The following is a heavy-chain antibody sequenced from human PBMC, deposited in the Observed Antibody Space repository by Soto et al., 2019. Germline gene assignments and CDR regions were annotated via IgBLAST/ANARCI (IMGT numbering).Heavy chain of an antibody. D-gene: IGHD3-10*01. CDR2: IDPRSGGT. CDR1: GYPFTTYY. CDR3: ATDDYGIFPY. Sequence: HVQLVQSGTEVKKPGASVRVSCMVSGYPFTTYYIHWVRQAPGQGLEWMGWIDPRSGGTVYEQKFQGRVTVTRATSISTVYMDLSGLTSDDTALYYCATDDYGIFPYWGQGSLVTVSS. J-gene: IGHJ4*02. V-gene: IGHV1-2*02.